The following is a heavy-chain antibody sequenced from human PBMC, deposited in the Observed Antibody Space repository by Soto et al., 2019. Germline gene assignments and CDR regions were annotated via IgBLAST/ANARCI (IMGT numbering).Heavy chain of an antibody. Sequence: QVQLVESGGGVVQPGRSLRLSCAASGFTFSSYGMHWVRQAPGKGLEWVAVISYDGSNKYYADSVKGRFTISRDNSKNTLYLQRNSLRAEDTAVYYCAKDQWLAGYYYGMDVWGQGTTVTVSS. CDR1: GFTFSSYG. D-gene: IGHD6-19*01. V-gene: IGHV3-30*18. CDR3: AKDQWLAGYYYGMDV. CDR2: ISYDGSNK. J-gene: IGHJ6*02.